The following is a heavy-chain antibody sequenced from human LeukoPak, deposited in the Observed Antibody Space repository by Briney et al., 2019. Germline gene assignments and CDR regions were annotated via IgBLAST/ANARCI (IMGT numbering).Heavy chain of an antibody. CDR1: GYTFTSYD. CDR2: MNPNSGNT. D-gene: IGHD6-19*01. V-gene: IGHV1-8*01. J-gene: IGHJ4*02. CDR3: AREAVAGYFDY. Sequence: GASVKVSCKASGYTFTSYDINWVRQATGQGLEWMGWMNPNSGNTGYAQKFQGRVTMTRNTSISTAYMELSRLRSDDTAVYYCAREAVAGYFDYWGQGTLVTVSS.